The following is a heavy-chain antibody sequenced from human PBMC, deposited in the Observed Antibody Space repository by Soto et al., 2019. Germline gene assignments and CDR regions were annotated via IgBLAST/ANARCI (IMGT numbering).Heavy chain of an antibody. Sequence: SVKVSCKASGGTFSSYAISWVRQAPGQGLEWMGGIIPIFGTANYAQKFQGRVTITADESTSTAYMELSGLRSEDTAVYYCARERDYYDSSGYYYLRYYYYYGMDVWGQGTTVTVSS. J-gene: IGHJ6*02. CDR2: IIPIFGTA. CDR1: GGTFSSYA. D-gene: IGHD3-22*01. V-gene: IGHV1-69*13. CDR3: ARERDYYDSSGYYYLRYYYYYGMDV.